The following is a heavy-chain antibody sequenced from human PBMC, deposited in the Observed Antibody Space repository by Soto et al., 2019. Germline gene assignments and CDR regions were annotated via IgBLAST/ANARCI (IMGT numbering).Heavy chain of an antibody. V-gene: IGHV3-48*03. CDR1: GFTFSSYE. CDR2: ISSSGSTI. D-gene: IGHD6-6*01. CDR3: ARCPGAARPPRSYYYGMDV. Sequence: LRLSCAASGFTFSSYEMNWVRQAPGKGLEWVSYISSSGSTIYYADSVKGRFTISRDNAKNSLYLQMNSLRAEDTAVYYCARCPGAARPPRSYYYGMDVWGQGTTVTVSS. J-gene: IGHJ6*02.